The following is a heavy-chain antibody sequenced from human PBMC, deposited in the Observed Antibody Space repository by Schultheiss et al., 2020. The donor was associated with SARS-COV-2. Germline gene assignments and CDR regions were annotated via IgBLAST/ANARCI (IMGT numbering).Heavy chain of an antibody. CDR2: IRYDGSNK. CDR3: AKGGWLEY. CDR1: GFTFSSYW. J-gene: IGHJ4*02. D-gene: IGHD3-9*01. Sequence: GGSLRLSCAASGFTFSSYWMHWVRQAPGKGLEWVAFIRYDGSNKYYADSVKGRFTISRDNSKNTLFLQMTSLRAEDTAVYYCAKGGWLEYWGQGTLVTVSS. V-gene: IGHV3-30*02.